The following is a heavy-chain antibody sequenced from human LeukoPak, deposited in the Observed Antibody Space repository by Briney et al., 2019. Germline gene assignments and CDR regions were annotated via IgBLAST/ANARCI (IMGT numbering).Heavy chain of an antibody. CDR3: ASLGEMDTKPKPGYYYMDV. J-gene: IGHJ6*03. D-gene: IGHD5-24*01. V-gene: IGHV1-2*06. CDR1: GYTFTGYY. CDR2: INPNSGGT. Sequence: EASVKVSCKASGYTFTGYYMHWVRQAPGQGLEWMGRINPNSGGTNYAQKLQGRATMIRDTSISTDYMELSRLRSDNTAVYYCASLGEMDTKPKPGYYYMDVWGKGTTVTVSS.